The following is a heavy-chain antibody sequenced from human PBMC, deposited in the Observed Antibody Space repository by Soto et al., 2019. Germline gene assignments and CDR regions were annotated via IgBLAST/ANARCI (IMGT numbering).Heavy chain of an antibody. V-gene: IGHV4-59*01. D-gene: IGHD2-2*01. CDR1: GGSISSYY. CDR3: ARDAGDCSSTSCCEVTAFDI. Sequence: PSETLSLTCTVSGGSISSYYWSWIRQPPGKGLEWIGYIYYSGSTNYNPSLKSRITISVDTSKNQFSLKLSSVAAADTAVYYCARDAGDCSSTSCCEVTAFDIWGQGTMVTVSS. J-gene: IGHJ3*02. CDR2: IYYSGST.